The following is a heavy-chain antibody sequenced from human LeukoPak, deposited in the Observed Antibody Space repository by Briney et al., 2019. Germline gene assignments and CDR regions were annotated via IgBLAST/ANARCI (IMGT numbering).Heavy chain of an antibody. CDR1: GFAFSSYA. V-gene: IGHV3-23*01. CDR2: ISGGGGST. CDR3: AKPGVYCFDN. J-gene: IGHJ4*02. Sequence: QPGGSLRLSCAASGFAFSSYAMSWVRQAPGKGLEWVSAISGGGGSTNYADSVKGRFTISRDNSKNTLYLQLNSLRAEDTAVYYCAKPGVYCFDNWGQGALVTVSS.